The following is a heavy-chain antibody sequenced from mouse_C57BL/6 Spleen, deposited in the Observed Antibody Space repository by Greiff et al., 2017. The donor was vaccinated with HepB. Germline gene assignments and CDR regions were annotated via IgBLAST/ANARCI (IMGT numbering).Heavy chain of an antibody. J-gene: IGHJ4*01. D-gene: IGHD2-5*01. CDR1: GYSITSGYY. Sequence: EVKLQESGPGLVKPSQSLYLTCPVTGYSITSGYYWNWIRQFPGNKLEWMGYISYDGSHNYNPSLNNRISITRDTSKNQFFLKLNSVTTEDTATYYCASRSNYDYAMDYWGQGTSVTVSS. V-gene: IGHV3-6*01. CDR3: ASRSNYDYAMDY. CDR2: ISYDGSH.